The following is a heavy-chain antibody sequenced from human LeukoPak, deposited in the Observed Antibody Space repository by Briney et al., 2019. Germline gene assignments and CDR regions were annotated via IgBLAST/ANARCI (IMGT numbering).Heavy chain of an antibody. D-gene: IGHD3-10*01. Sequence: SETLSLTCTVSGGSISSSSYYWSWIRQPPGKGLEWIGEINHSGSTNYNPSLKSRVTISVDTSKNQFSLKLSSVTAADTAVYYCARVSITMVRGVPPGMDVWGQGTTVTVSS. CDR2: INHSGST. V-gene: IGHV4-39*07. CDR3: ARVSITMVRGVPPGMDV. J-gene: IGHJ6*02. CDR1: GGSISSSSYY.